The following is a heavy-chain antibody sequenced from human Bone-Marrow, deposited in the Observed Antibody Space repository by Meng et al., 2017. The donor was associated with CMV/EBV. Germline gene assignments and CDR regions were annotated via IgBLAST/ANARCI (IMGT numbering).Heavy chain of an antibody. D-gene: IGHD3-3*01. Sequence: SETLSLTCAVYGGSFSGYYWSWIRQPPGKGLEWIGEINHSGSTNYNPSLKSRVTISVDTSKNQFSLKLSSVTAADTAVYYCARGAAMYYDFWSDLYAWGQGTLVTVSS. CDR3: ARGAAMYYDFWSDLYA. V-gene: IGHV4-34*01. J-gene: IGHJ5*02. CDR1: GGSFSGYY. CDR2: INHSGST.